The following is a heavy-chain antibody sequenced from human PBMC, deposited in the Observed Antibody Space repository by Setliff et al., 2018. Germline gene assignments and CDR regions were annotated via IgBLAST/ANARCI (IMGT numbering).Heavy chain of an antibody. Sequence: PSETLSLTCSVSGGSISSSNYYWAWIRQPPGKGLEWIGSIYYSGSTYYNPSLKSRVTISVDTSKNQFSLKLSSVTAADTAVYYCAGRSPAYYSDSSGYFYDTSPYMDVWGKGTTVTVSS. CDR1: GGSISSSNYY. V-gene: IGHV4-39*07. D-gene: IGHD3-22*01. CDR2: IYYSGST. J-gene: IGHJ6*03. CDR3: AGRSPAYYSDSSGYFYDTSPYMDV.